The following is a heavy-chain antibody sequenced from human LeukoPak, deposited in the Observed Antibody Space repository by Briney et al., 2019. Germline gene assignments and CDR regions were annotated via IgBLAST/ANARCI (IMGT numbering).Heavy chain of an antibody. D-gene: IGHD6-19*01. CDR2: ISYDGSNK. V-gene: IGHV3-30*18. J-gene: IGHJ5*02. CDR3: AKDESSGWLFDP. CDR1: GFTFSSYG. Sequence: GGSLRLSCAASGFTFSSYGMHWARQAPGKGLEWVAVISYDGSNKYYADSVKGRFTISRDNSKNTLYLQMNSLRAEDTAVYYCAKDESSGWLFDPWGQGTLVTVSS.